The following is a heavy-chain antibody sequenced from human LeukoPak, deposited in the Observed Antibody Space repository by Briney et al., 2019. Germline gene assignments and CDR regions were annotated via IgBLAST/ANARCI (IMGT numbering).Heavy chain of an antibody. D-gene: IGHD5-18*01. CDR1: GGSFSGYY. J-gene: IGHJ4*02. V-gene: IGHV4-34*01. CDR3: ARARRYSYYYFDY. Sequence: PSETLSLTCAVYGGSFSGYYWSWIRQPPGKGLEWIGEINHSGSTNYNPSLKSRVTISVDTSKNQFSLKLSSVTAADTAVYYCARARRYSYYYFDYWGQGTLVTVSS. CDR2: INHSGST.